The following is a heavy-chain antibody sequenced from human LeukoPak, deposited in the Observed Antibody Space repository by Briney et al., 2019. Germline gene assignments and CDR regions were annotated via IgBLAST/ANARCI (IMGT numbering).Heavy chain of an antibody. CDR2: ISYDGSDK. D-gene: IGHD6-13*01. V-gene: IGHV3-30*18. J-gene: IGHJ1*01. CDR1: GFTFSTYG. CDR3: AKGTPGIAAAGTGYFQH. Sequence: GGSLRLSCAASGFTFSTYGMHWVRQAPGKGLEWVAAISYDGSDKYSADSVKGRFTISRDNSKNTLYLQMNSLRPEDTAVYYCAKGTPGIAAAGTGYFQHWGQGTLVTVSS.